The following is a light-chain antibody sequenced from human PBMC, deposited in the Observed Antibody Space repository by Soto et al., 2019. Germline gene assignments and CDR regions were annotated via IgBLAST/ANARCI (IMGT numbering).Light chain of an antibody. J-gene: IGLJ2*01. CDR3: ATWDDSLNGVV. V-gene: IGLV1-44*01. CDR1: SSNLGSNS. CDR2: NNN. Sequence: QSVLTQPPSASGTPGQSVTISCSGSSSNLGSNSVNWYQQLPGTAPKLLIYNNNQRPSGVPDRFSGSKSGTSASLAISGLQSEDETDYYCATWDDSLNGVVFGGGTKVTVL.